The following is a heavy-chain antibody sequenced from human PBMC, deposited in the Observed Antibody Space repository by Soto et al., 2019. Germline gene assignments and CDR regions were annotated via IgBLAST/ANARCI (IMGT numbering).Heavy chain of an antibody. J-gene: IGHJ5*02. CDR2: IYYSGST. Sequence: PSETLSLTCTVSGGSISSGDYYWSWIRQPPGKGLEWIGYIYYSGSTYYNPSLKSRVTISVDTSKNQFSLKLSSVTAADTAVYYCARVFAAAGPSYNWFDPWGQGTLVTVS. CDR1: GGSISSGDYY. V-gene: IGHV4-30-4*01. D-gene: IGHD6-13*01. CDR3: ARVFAAAGPSYNWFDP.